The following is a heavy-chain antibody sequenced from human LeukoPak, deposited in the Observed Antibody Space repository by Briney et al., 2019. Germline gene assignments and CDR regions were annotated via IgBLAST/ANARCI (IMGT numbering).Heavy chain of an antibody. CDR3: ARQPPYLSGSGSFYFDF. CDR1: GGTFSRIP. J-gene: IGHJ4*02. D-gene: IGHD3-10*01. CDR2: IIPILGIV. V-gene: IGHV1-69*02. Sequence: SVKVSCKASGGTFSRIPLSWVRQAPGQGLEWMGRIIPILGIVNYAQVFQGRVTITADKSTSTTYMELSSLRSEDTAVYYCARQPPYLSGSGSFYFDFWGQGTLVTVSS.